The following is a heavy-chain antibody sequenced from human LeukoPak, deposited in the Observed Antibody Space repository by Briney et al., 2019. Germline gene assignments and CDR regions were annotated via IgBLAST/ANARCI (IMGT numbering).Heavy chain of an antibody. V-gene: IGHV4-59*08. CDR3: ARGPDPWESAFDI. CDR2: IYYSGST. D-gene: IGHD1-26*01. J-gene: IGHJ3*02. Sequence: PSETLSLTCTVSGGSISSYYWSWIRQPPGKGLEWIGYIYYSGSTNYNPSLKSRVTISVDTSKNQFSLKLSSVTAADTAVYYCARGPDPWESAFDIWGQGSMVTVSS. CDR1: GGSISSYY.